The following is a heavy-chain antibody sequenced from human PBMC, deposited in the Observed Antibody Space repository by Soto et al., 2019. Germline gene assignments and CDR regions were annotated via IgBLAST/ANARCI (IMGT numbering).Heavy chain of an antibody. J-gene: IGHJ6*03. D-gene: IGHD2-2*01. CDR1: GGTFSIYT. Sequence: SVKVSCKASGGTFSIYTISWVRQAPGQGLEWMGRIIPILGIANYAQKFQGRVTITADKSTSTAYMELSSLRSEDTAVYYCARGLCSSTSCYDYYYYYYMDVWGKGTTVTVSS. CDR3: ARGLCSSTSCYDYYYYYYMDV. CDR2: IIPILGIA. V-gene: IGHV1-69*02.